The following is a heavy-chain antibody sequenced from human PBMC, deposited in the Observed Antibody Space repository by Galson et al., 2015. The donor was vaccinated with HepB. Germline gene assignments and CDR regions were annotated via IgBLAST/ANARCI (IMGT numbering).Heavy chain of an antibody. CDR3: ARETSTSIAVAVLDY. D-gene: IGHD6-19*01. Sequence: SVKVSCKASGYTFTGYYMHWVRQAPGQGLEWMGIINPSGGSTSYAQKFQGRVTMTRDTSTSTVYMELSSLRSEDTAVYYCARETSTSIAVAVLDYWGQGTLVTVSS. CDR1: GYTFTGYY. J-gene: IGHJ4*02. V-gene: IGHV1-46*03. CDR2: INPSGGST.